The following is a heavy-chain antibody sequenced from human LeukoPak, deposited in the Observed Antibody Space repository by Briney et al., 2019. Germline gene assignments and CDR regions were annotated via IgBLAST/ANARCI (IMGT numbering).Heavy chain of an antibody. CDR2: IYYSGNT. Sequence: PSETLSLTCTVTGGSISSSSYYWGWVRQPPGKGLEWIGSIYYSGNTYYNSSLKSRVTISVDTSKNQFSLKLSSVTAADTAVYYCARRWELLRIYKYFDLWGRGTLVTVSS. J-gene: IGHJ2*01. CDR3: ARRWELLRIYKYFDL. CDR1: GGSISSSSYY. D-gene: IGHD1-26*01. V-gene: IGHV4-39*01.